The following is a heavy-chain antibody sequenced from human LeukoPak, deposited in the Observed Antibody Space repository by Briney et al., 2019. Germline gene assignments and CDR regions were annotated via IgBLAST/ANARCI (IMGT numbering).Heavy chain of an antibody. CDR2: INPDSGGT. D-gene: IGHD6-19*01. V-gene: IGHV1-2*02. CDR3: AREGSGWYGNFDY. CDR1: AYTFTGYY. Sequence: ASVKVSCKSSAYTFTGYYLHWVRQAPGQGLEWMGWINPDSGGTNYAQKFQGRVTMTRDTSISTAYMEVSRLRSDDTAVYYCAREGSGWYGNFDYWGQGTLVTVSS. J-gene: IGHJ4*02.